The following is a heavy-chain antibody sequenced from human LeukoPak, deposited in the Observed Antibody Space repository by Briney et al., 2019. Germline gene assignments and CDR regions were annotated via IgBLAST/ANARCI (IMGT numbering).Heavy chain of an antibody. Sequence: SETLSLTCTVSGASISVYYWSWIRQPAGKGLEWIARIYSSGSTNYSPSLKSRVTMSIDTSKNQFSLKLRSVTAADTAVYYCAREFSPSGDYGEAGIEQWDQGTRVTVSS. CDR2: IYSSGST. J-gene: IGHJ4*02. V-gene: IGHV4-4*07. D-gene: IGHD4-17*01. CDR3: AREFSPSGDYGEAGIEQ. CDR1: GASISVYY.